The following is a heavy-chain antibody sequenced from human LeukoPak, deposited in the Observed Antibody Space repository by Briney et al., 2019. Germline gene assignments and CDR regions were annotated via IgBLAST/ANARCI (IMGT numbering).Heavy chain of an antibody. V-gene: IGHV3-7*01. CDR2: IKQDGSEK. CDR3: ARDFVWSGYPDY. CDR1: GFTFSSYA. D-gene: IGHD3-3*01. J-gene: IGHJ4*02. Sequence: GGSLRLSCAASGFTFSSYAMSWVRQAPGKGLEWVANIKQDGSEKYYVDSVKGRFTISRDNAKNSLYLQMNSLRAEDTAVYYCARDFVWSGYPDYWGQGTLVTVSS.